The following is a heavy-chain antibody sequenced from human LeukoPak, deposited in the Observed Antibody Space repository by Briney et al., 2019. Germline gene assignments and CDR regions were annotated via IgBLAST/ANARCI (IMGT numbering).Heavy chain of an antibody. J-gene: IGHJ4*02. CDR2: IIPILGIA. D-gene: IGHD3-22*01. Sequence: GASVKVSCKASGGTFSSYAISWVRQAPGQGLEWMGRIIPILGIANYAQKFQGRVTITADESTSTAYMELSSLRSEDTAVYYCATHPNYYDSSGYLDYWGQGTLVTVSS. CDR1: GGTFSSYA. CDR3: ATHPNYYDSSGYLDY. V-gene: IGHV1-69*04.